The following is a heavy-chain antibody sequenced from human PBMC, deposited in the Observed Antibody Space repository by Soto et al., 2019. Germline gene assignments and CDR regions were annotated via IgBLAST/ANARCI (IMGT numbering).Heavy chain of an antibody. CDR3: ARDSKEGYSTAQRYFDL. Sequence: PVRSMRLSCAASGFTLSSYGMHWVRQATGKGLEWVAVIWYDGSNKYYADSVKGRFTISRDNSKNSLYLQMNSLRTEDSAVFYCARDSKEGYSTAQRYFDLWGRGTLVTVSS. D-gene: IGHD2-8*02. J-gene: IGHJ2*01. CDR2: IWYDGSNK. CDR1: GFTLSSYG. V-gene: IGHV3-33*01.